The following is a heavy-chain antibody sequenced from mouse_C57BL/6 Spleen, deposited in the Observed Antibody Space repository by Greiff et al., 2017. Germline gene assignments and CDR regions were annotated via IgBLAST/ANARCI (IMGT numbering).Heavy chain of an antibody. CDR3: ARRGLRRGYYAMDY. Sequence: VQRVESGAELVKPGASVKISCKASGYAFSSYWMNWVKQRPGKGLAWLGQIYPGDGDPNYNGKFKGKATLTADKSSSTAYMQLSSLISDDSAVYFRARRGLRRGYYAMDYGGQGTSVTVSS. CDR2: IYPGDGDP. CDR1: GYAFSSYW. D-gene: IGHD2-4*01. J-gene: IGHJ4*01. V-gene: IGHV1-80*01.